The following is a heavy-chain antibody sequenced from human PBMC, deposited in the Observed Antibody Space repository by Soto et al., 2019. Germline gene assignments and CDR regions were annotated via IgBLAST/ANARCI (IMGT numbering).Heavy chain of an antibody. V-gene: IGHV1-69*13. D-gene: IGHD3-22*01. CDR3: ARDLGRHYYDSSGYYFDY. Sequence: GASVKVSCKASGGTFSSYSISWVRQSPVQGLEWMGGVIPIFGTANYAQKFQGRVTITADESTSTAYMELISLRSEDAAVYYCARDLGRHYYDSSGYYFDYWGKEPLVTVSS. CDR2: VIPIFGTA. J-gene: IGHJ4*02. CDR1: GGTFSSYS.